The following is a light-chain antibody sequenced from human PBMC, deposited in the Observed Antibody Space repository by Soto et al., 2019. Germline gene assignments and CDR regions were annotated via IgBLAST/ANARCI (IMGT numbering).Light chain of an antibody. Sequence: DIQMTQSPSTLSASVGVRVTITCRASQSINSWLAWYQQKPGKATKLLIYKASSLQSGVPSRFSGSGSGTEVTLTISSLQPDDFATYCCQQYNSYSITFGQGTRLAIK. J-gene: IGKJ5*01. V-gene: IGKV1-5*03. CDR2: KAS. CDR1: QSINSW. CDR3: QQYNSYSIT.